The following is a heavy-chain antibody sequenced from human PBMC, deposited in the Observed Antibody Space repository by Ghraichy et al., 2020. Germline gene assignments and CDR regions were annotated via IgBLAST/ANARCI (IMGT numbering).Heavy chain of an antibody. J-gene: IGHJ6*03. CDR2: IKRDGSEK. D-gene: IGHD3-10*01. CDR3: ARDRGRGFGELGHYMDV. Sequence: GSLRLSCAASGFTFSSYWMSWVRQAPGKGLEWVANIKRDGSEKYYVDSVKGRFTISRDNAKNSLYLQMNSLRAEDTAVYYCARDRGRGFGELGHYMDVWGKGTTVTVSS. V-gene: IGHV3-7*01. CDR1: GFTFSSYW.